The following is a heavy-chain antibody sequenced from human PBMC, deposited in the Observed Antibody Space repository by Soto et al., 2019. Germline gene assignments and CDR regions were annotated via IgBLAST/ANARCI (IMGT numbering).Heavy chain of an antibody. D-gene: IGHD3-10*01. CDR2: IKSKTDGGTT. CDR3: TTERITIVREQYYYYGMDV. Sequence: GGSLRLSCAASGFTFSNAWMSWVRQAPGKGLEWVGRIKSKTDGGTTDYAATVKGRFTISRDDTKNTLYLQMNSLKTEDTAVYYCTTERITIVREQYYYYGMDVWGQWTTVTGSS. CDR1: GFTFSNAW. V-gene: IGHV3-15*01. J-gene: IGHJ6*02.